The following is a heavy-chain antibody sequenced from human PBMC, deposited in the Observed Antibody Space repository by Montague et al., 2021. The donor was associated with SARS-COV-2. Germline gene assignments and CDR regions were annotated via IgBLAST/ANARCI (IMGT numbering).Heavy chain of an antibody. CDR2: ISSSGGGSTK. V-gene: IGHV3-48*03. D-gene: IGHD2-21*01. CDR1: GFIFSSYA. J-gene: IGHJ6*02. Sequence: SLRLSFAASGFIFSSYAMNWVRQAPGKGLEWISSISSSGGGSTKHYTDSVKGRFTISRDNAKNSLYLQMNSLRVEDTAIYYCARDRDWDDWCGMDVWGQGTTVTVSS. CDR3: ARDRDWDDWCGMDV.